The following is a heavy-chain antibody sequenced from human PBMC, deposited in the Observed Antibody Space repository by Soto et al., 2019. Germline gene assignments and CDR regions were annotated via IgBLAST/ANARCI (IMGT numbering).Heavy chain of an antibody. CDR2: IYYSGST. D-gene: IGHD3-22*01. CDR1: GGSILSYY. CDR3: ARHRYCDSTGYLDY. J-gene: IGHJ4*02. Sequence: PSETLSLTRTVSGGSILSYYWSRIQQPPGKGLEWIGYIYYSGSTSYNPSLKSRVTMSVDTSQNQFSLRLTSVTAADTAIYYCARHRYCDSTGYLDYWGQGTLVTVSS. V-gene: IGHV4-59*01.